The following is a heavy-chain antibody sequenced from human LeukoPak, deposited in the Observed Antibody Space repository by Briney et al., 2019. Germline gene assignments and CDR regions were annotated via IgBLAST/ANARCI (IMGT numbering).Heavy chain of an antibody. Sequence: GGSLRLSCAASGFTFSSYGMHWVRQAPGKGLEWVAVISSDGSIKYYADSVKGRFTISRDNSKNTLYLQKNSLRAEDTAVYYCARRPFNGYYFDYWGQGTLVTVSS. V-gene: IGHV3-33*08. CDR3: ARRPFNGYYFDY. D-gene: IGHD2-8*01. CDR1: GFTFSSYG. CDR2: ISSDGSIK. J-gene: IGHJ4*02.